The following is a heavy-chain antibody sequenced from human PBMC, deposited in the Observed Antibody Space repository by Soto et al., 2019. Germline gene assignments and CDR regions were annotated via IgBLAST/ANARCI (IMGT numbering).Heavy chain of an antibody. CDR2: ISAYNGDT. CDR3: ARVEYNINWLVRGTSGPNWFDP. CDR1: GYTFTTYG. Sequence: VSVKVACRASGYTFTTYGITWLRQAPGQGLEWMGWISAYNGDTNHAQKFQGRGTMTRDTSTRTVYMELRSLRFDDTAVYYCARVEYNINWLVRGTSGPNWFDPWGQGTLVTVSS. D-gene: IGHD1-20*01. J-gene: IGHJ5*02. V-gene: IGHV1-18*01.